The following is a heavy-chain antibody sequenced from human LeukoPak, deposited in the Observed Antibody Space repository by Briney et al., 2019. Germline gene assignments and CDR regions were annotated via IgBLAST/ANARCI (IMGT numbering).Heavy chain of an antibody. D-gene: IGHD2-21*01. Sequence: SGGSLRLSCAASGFTFSTYAMSWVRQAPGKGLEWVSALSGSGGSSYYADSVRGRFTISRDNSKNTLYLQMNSLRAEDTAVYYCAKEHTSEGYFDYWGQGTLVTVSS. V-gene: IGHV3-23*01. J-gene: IGHJ4*02. CDR2: LSGSGGSS. CDR3: AKEHTSEGYFDY. CDR1: GFTFSTYA.